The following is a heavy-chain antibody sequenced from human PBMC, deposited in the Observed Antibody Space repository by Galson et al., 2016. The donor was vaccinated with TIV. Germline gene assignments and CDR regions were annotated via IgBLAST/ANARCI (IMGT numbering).Heavy chain of an antibody. CDR2: ISSSGSTR. Sequence: SLRLSCAASGFIFSDYYMSWTRQAPGKGLEWVSYISSSGSTRYYGDSVKGRFTISRDNAKKSLYLQMNSLRAEDTAVYYCARDWGGGVLGATGAFDIWGQGTTVTVSS. CDR3: ARDWGGGVLGATGAFDI. D-gene: IGHD1-26*01. J-gene: IGHJ3*02. V-gene: IGHV3-11*04. CDR1: GFIFSDYY.